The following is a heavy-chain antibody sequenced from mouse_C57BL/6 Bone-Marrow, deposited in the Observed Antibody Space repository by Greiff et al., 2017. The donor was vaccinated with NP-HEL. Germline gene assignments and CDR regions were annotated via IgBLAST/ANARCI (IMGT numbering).Heavy chain of an antibody. V-gene: IGHV1-4*01. CDR2: INPSSGYT. CDR3: ARMDDYSWFAY. CDR1: GYTFTSYT. Sequence: VQLQQSGAELARPGASVKMSCKASGYTFTSYTMHWVKQRPGQGLEWIGYINPSSGYTKYNQKFKDKATLTADKSSSTAYMQLSSLTSEDSAVYYCARMDDYSWFAYWGQGTLVTVSA. J-gene: IGHJ3*01. D-gene: IGHD2-4*01.